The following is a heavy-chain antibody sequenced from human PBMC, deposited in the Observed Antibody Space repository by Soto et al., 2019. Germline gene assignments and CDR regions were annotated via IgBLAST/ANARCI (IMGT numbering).Heavy chain of an antibody. CDR1: GYSFIDYY. CDR3: TTGSLVVATTERDDEVDP. J-gene: IGHJ5*02. V-gene: IGHV1-2*04. CDR2: INPKDGAT. D-gene: IGHD2-21*02. Sequence: QVQLVQSGAEVRRPGASVRVSCKASGYSFIDYYINWVRQAPGQGLEWMGWINPKDGATKSAQKCQGWLDMTSDTSQPSTLWDPISHDTGIYYCTTGSLVVATTERDDEVDPCGEGTLVTVSS.